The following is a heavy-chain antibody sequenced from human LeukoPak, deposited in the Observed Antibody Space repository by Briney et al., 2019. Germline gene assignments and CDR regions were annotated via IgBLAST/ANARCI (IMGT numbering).Heavy chain of an antibody. CDR3: ATSPYCSSTSCPHYWHFDP. V-gene: IGHV1-18*01. CDR1: GYTFTSYG. D-gene: IGHD2-2*01. J-gene: IGHJ2*01. CDR2: ISAYNGNT. Sequence: ASVKVSCKASGYTFTSYGISWVRQAPGQGLEWMGWISAYNGNTNYAQKLQGGVTMTTDTSTSTAYMELRSLRSDDTAVYYCATSPYCSSTSCPHYWHFDPWGRGTLVTVSS.